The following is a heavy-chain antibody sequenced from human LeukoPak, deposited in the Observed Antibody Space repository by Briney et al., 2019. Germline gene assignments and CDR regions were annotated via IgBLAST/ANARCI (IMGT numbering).Heavy chain of an antibody. Sequence: GGSLRLSCAASGFTFSDYYMSWIRQAPGKGLEWVAVISYDGSNKYYADSVKGRFTISRDNSKNTLYLQMNSLRAEDTAVYYCARDLNVDIVATTPDYWGQETLVTVSS. CDR3: ARDLNVDIVATTPDY. CDR1: GFTFSDYY. D-gene: IGHD5-12*01. CDR2: ISYDGSNK. J-gene: IGHJ4*02. V-gene: IGHV3-30-3*01.